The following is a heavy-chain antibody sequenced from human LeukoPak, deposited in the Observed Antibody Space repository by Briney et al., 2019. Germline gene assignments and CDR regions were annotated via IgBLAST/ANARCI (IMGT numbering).Heavy chain of an antibody. Sequence: SETLSLTCTVSGGSISSYYWSWIRQPPGKGLEWIGYIYYSGSTNYNPSLKSRVTISVDTSKNQFSLKLGSVTAADTAVYYCARTYYDFWSGYTGWFDPWGQGTLVTVSS. CDR1: GGSISSYY. CDR2: IYYSGST. D-gene: IGHD3-3*01. CDR3: ARTYYDFWSGYTGWFDP. V-gene: IGHV4-59*08. J-gene: IGHJ5*02.